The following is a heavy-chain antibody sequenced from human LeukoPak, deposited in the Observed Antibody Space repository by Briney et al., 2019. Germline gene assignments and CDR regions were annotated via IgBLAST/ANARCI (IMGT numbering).Heavy chain of an antibody. CDR2: ISSSSSYI. CDR3: ARDRKSSGWYPPGY. CDR1: GFTFSSYS. J-gene: IGHJ4*02. Sequence: PGGSLRLSCAASGFTFSSYSMNWVRQAPGKGLEWVSSISSSSSYIYYADSVKGRFTISRDNAKNSLYLQMNSLRAEGTAVYYCARDRKSSGWYPPGYWGQGTLVTVSS. V-gene: IGHV3-21*01. D-gene: IGHD6-19*01.